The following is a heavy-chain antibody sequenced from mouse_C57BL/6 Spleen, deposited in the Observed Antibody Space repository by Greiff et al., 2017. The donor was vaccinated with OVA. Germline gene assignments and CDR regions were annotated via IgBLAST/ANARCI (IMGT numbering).Heavy chain of an antibody. V-gene: IGHV1-59*01. CDR1: GYTFTSYW. J-gene: IGHJ1*03. Sequence: VQLQQPGAELVRPGTSVKLSCKASGYTFTSYWMHWVKQRPGQGLEWIGVIDPSDSYTTYNQKFKGKATLTVDTSSSTAYMQLSSLTSEDSAVYYCARGWDVDDWYFDVWGTGTTVTVSS. CDR3: ARGWDVDDWYFDV. D-gene: IGHD4-1*01. CDR2: IDPSDSYT.